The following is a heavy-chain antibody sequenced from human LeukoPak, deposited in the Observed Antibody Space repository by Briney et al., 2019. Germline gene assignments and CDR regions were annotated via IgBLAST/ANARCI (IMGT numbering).Heavy chain of an antibody. Sequence: SETLSLTCTVSGGSISSYYWSWIRQPPGKGLEWIGYIYYSGSTNYNPSLKSRVTISVDTSKNQFSLKLSSVTAADTAVYYCARVRRLELPPGNFHYYMDVWGKGTTVTVSS. J-gene: IGHJ6*03. V-gene: IGHV4-59*01. CDR3: ARVRRLELPPGNFHYYMDV. CDR1: GGSISSYY. CDR2: IYYSGST. D-gene: IGHD1-7*01.